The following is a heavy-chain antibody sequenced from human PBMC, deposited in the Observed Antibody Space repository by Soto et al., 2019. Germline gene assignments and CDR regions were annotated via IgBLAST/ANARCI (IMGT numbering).Heavy chain of an antibody. Sequence: GGSLRLSCAASGFTFSSYWMSWVRQAPGKGLEWVANIKQDGSEKYYVDSVKGRFTISRDNAKNSLYLQMNSLRAEDTAVYYCAREVGSYYYGMDVWGQGTTVTVSS. CDR1: GFTFSSYW. J-gene: IGHJ6*02. V-gene: IGHV3-7*05. D-gene: IGHD1-1*01. CDR3: AREVGSYYYGMDV. CDR2: IKQDGSEK.